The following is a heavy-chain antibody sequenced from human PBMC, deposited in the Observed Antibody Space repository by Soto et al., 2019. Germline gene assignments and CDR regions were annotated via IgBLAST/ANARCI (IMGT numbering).Heavy chain of an antibody. D-gene: IGHD3-3*01. V-gene: IGHV1-58*02. CDR2: IVVGSGNT. CDR1: GFTFTSSA. J-gene: IGHJ6*03. Sequence: SVKVSCKASGFTFTSSAMQWVRQARGQRLEWIGWIVVGSGNTNYAQKFQERVTITRDMSTSTAYMELSSLRSEDTAVYYCAADFLELLSPAYYMDVWAKATKVIVSS. CDR3: AADFLELLSPAYYMDV.